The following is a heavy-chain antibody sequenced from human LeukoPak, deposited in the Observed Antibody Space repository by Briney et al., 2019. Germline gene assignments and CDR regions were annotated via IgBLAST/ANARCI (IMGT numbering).Heavy chain of an antibody. D-gene: IGHD3-16*02. CDR3: ARGLPYYDYVWGSYRYGRRAFDI. CDR1: GGSISSGGYY. J-gene: IGHJ3*02. CDR2: IYYSGST. V-gene: IGHV4-31*03. Sequence: SQTLSLTCTVSGGSISSGGYYWSWIRQHPGKGLEWIGYIYYSGSTYYNPSLKSRVTISVDTSKNQFSLKLSSVTAADTAVYYCARGLPYYDYVWGSYRYGRRAFDIWGQGTMVTVSS.